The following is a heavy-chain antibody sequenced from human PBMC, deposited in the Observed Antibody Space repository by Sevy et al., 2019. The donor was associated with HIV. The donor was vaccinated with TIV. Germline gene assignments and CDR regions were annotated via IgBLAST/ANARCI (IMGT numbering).Heavy chain of an antibody. D-gene: IGHD5-18*01. CDR2: INHSGST. CDR3: ARAARGYSYGYNY. CDR1: GGSFSGYY. J-gene: IGHJ4*02. Sequence: SETLSLTCAVYGGSFSGYYWSWIRQRPGKGLERIGEINHSGSTNYNPSLKSRVTISVDTSKNQFSLKLSSVTAADTAVYYCARAARGYSYGYNYWGQGTLVTVSS. V-gene: IGHV4-34*01.